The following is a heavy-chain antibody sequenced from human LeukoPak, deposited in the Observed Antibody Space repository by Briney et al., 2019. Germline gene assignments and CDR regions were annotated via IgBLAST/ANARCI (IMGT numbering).Heavy chain of an antibody. CDR1: GFTFSSYE. CDR3: AREIPVIRRFDY. D-gene: IGHD2-21*01. Sequence: GGSLRLSCAASGFTFSSYEMNWVRQAPGKGLEWVSYISTSSSTIYYADSVKGRFTISRDNAKNSLFLEMHSLRADDTAVYYCAREIPVIRRFDYWGQGILVTVSS. V-gene: IGHV3-48*03. J-gene: IGHJ4*02. CDR2: ISTSSSTI.